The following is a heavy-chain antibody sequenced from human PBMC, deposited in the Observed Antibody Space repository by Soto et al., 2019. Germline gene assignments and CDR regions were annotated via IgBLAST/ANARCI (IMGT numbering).Heavy chain of an antibody. D-gene: IGHD3-9*01. V-gene: IGHV2-5*08. J-gene: IGHJ4*02. CDR1: GGSISSGGYY. CDR2: IYWDDGK. Sequence: TMSLTCTVSGGSISSGGYYWRWIRQHPGKGLEWIALIYWDDGKRYSPSLKTRLNITKDTSKNQVVLTLTNVDPVDTATYYCAHRPAYDISTGYYPFDYWGQGSLVTVSS. CDR3: AHRPAYDISTGYYPFDY.